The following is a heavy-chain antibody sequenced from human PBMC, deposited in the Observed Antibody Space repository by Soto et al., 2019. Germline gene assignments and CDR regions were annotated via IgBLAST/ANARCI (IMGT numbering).Heavy chain of an antibody. CDR3: ARADGSGSSKRYGMDV. CDR2: ISDSAGST. Sequence: EEQLLESGGGLVQPGGSLRLSCAASGFTFSSYAMSWVRQAPGKGLEWVSGISDSAGSTYYADSVKGRFTISRDNSKNTLYLQMNSLRAEDTAVYYCARADGSGSSKRYGMDVWGQGTTVTVSS. J-gene: IGHJ6*02. D-gene: IGHD3-10*01. V-gene: IGHV3-23*01. CDR1: GFTFSSYA.